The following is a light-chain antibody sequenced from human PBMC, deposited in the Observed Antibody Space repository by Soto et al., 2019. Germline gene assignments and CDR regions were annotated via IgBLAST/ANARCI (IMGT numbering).Light chain of an antibody. J-gene: IGLJ7*01. CDR3: AAWDDSLSAV. Sequence: QSVLTQPPSASGTPGQRVTISCSGSSSNIGSNYVYWYQQLPGTAPKLLIYRNNQRPSGVPDRFSGSKPGTSASLAISGLRSEDEADYYCAAWDDSLSAVFGGGTQLTVL. CDR1: SSNIGSNY. V-gene: IGLV1-47*01. CDR2: RNN.